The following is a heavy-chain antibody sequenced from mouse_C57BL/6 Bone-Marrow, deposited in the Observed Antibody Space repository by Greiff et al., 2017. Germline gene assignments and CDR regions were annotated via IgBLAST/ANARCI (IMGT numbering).Heavy chain of an antibody. V-gene: IGHV5-6*02. CDR2: ISSGGSYT. CDR3: AIPPYYYYGSSYDYAMDY. J-gene: IGHJ4*01. D-gene: IGHD1-1*01. CDR1: GFTFSSYG. Sequence: EVKVEESGGDLVKPGGSLKLSCAASGFTFSSYGMSWVRQTPDKRLAWVATISSGGSYTYYPDSVKGRFTISRDNAKNTLYLQMSSLKSEDTAMYYCAIPPYYYYGSSYDYAMDYWGQGTSVTVSS.